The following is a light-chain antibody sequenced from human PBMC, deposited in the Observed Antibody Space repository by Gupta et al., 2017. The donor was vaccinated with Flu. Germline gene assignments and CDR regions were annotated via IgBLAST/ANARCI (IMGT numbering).Light chain of an antibody. V-gene: IGKV1-39*01. Sequence: IQMTQPPSSLSASVGDRVTITCRASQSISSYLNWYQQKPGKAPKLLIYAASSLQSGVPSRFSGSGSGTDFTLTISSLQPGDFATYYCQQSYSTSITFGQGTRLEIK. CDR2: AAS. J-gene: IGKJ5*01. CDR3: QQSYSTSIT. CDR1: QSISSY.